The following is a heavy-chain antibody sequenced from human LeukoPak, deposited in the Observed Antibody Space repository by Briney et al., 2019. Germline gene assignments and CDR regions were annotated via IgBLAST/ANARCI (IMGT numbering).Heavy chain of an antibody. D-gene: IGHD1-26*01. V-gene: IGHV1-69*02. J-gene: IGHJ4*02. CDR3: ASGLSGSLDGVY. CDR2: IIPILGIA. CDR1: GGTFSSYT. Sequence: SVKVSCKASGGTFSSYTISWVRQAPGQGLEWMGRIIPILGIANYAQKFQGRVTITADKSTSTAYMELSSLRSEDTAVYYCASGLSGSLDGVYWGQGTLVTVSS.